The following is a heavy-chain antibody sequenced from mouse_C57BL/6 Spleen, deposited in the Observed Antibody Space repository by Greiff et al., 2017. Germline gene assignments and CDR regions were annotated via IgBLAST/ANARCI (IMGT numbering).Heavy chain of an antibody. CDR1: GFTFRDYY. Sequence: DVQLVESEGGLVQPGSSMKLSCTASGFTFRDYYMAWVRQVPEKGLEWVANINYDGSSTYYLDSLKSRFIISRDNAKNILYLQMSSLKSEDTATYYCAREDYYGSSTWFAYWGQGTLVTVSA. CDR2: INYDGSST. CDR3: AREDYYGSSTWFAY. D-gene: IGHD1-1*01. V-gene: IGHV5-16*01. J-gene: IGHJ3*01.